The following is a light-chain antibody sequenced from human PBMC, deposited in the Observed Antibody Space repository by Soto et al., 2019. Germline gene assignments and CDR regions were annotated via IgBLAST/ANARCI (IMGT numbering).Light chain of an antibody. CDR2: GAS. J-gene: IGKJ4*01. V-gene: IGKV3-15*01. CDR3: QHYNDRPLT. Sequence: EIVMTQSPATLSVSPGERATLSCRARQSISNNLAWYQQKPGQAPRLLIYGASTRATGIPARFSGSGSGKEFTLTISSLQSEDFAVYSCQHYNDRPLTFGGGTKVEIK. CDR1: QSISNN.